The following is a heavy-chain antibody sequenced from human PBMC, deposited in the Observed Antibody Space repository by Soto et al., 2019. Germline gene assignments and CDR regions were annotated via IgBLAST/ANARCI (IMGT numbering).Heavy chain of an antibody. J-gene: IGHJ6*02. CDR2: ISSSSSYI. CDR1: GFTFSSYS. V-gene: IGHV3-21*01. CDR3: ARNKEALRGMDV. D-gene: IGHD3-16*01. Sequence: GGSLRLSCAASGFTFSSYSMNWVRQAPGKGLEWVSSISSSSSYIYYADSVKGRFTISRDNAKNSLYLQMNSLRAEDTAVYYCARNKEALRGMDVWGQGTTVTVSS.